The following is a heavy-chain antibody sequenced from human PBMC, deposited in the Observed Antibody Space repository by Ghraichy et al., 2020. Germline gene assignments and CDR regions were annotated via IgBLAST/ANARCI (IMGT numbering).Heavy chain of an antibody. D-gene: IGHD3-22*01. CDR1: GYSISSGYY. J-gene: IGHJ6*03. CDR3: ARVQYYYDSSGSGPYYYYYMDV. CDR2: IYHSGST. V-gene: IGHV4-38-2*01. Sequence: TLSLTCAVSGYSISSGYYWGWIRQPPGKGLEWIGSIYHSGSTYYNPSLKSRVTISVDTSKNQFSLKLSSVTAADTAVYYCARVQYYYDSSGSGPYYYYYMDVWGKGTTVTVSS.